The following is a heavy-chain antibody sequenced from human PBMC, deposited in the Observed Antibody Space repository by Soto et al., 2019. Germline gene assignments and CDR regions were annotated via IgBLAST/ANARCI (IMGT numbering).Heavy chain of an antibody. Sequence: QVHLVESGGGVVQPGRSLRLSCAASGFTVSSYGMHWVRQAPGKGLEWVAVISYDGNNKYYADSVEGRFTISRDNYKNTLYLQMNSLRPEDTAVYYCAVGRGSYYFDYWSQGTLVTVSS. J-gene: IGHJ4*02. CDR2: ISYDGNNK. CDR1: GFTVSSYG. V-gene: IGHV3-30*03. CDR3: AVGRGSYYFDY.